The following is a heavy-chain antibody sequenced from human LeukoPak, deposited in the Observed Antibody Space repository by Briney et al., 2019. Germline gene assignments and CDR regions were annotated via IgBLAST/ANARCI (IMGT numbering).Heavy chain of an antibody. D-gene: IGHD3-10*01. V-gene: IGHV1-2*02. Sequence: GASVKVSCKASGYTFTGYYMHWVRPAPGRGLEWMGWINPNSGGTNYAQKFQGRVTMTRDTSISTAYMELSRLRSDDTAVYYCARGSEIYGSGSYSTFDYWGQGTLVTVSS. CDR1: GYTFTGYY. CDR3: ARGSEIYGSGSYSTFDY. CDR2: INPNSGGT. J-gene: IGHJ4*02.